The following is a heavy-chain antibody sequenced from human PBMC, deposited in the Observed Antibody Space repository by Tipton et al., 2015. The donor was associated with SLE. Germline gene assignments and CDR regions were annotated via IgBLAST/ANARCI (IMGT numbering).Heavy chain of an antibody. CDR3: VKSTFLLFDAFDI. CDR1: GFPFSESY. V-gene: IGHV3-23*05. D-gene: IGHD3-3*02. J-gene: IGHJ3*02. Sequence: SLRLSCVASGFPFSESYMSWIRQAPGKGLEWVSAFYGGDGSTYYADSVKGRFTFSRDNAKNSLYLQMNSLRVEDTALYYCVKSTFLLFDAFDIWGQGTMVTVSS. CDR2: FYGGDGST.